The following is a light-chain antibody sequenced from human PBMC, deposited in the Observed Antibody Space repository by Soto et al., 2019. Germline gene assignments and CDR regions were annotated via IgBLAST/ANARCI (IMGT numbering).Light chain of an antibody. CDR3: SSYAGSNNYV. V-gene: IGLV2-8*01. CDR2: EVS. Sequence: QSALTQPPSASGSPGQSVTISCTGTRSDVGGYNYVSWYQPHPGKAPKLMIYEVSKQPSGVPDRFSVAKSGNKATLAVSGLQAEEEADYYYSSYAGSNNYVFGTGTKLT. CDR1: RSDVGGYNY. J-gene: IGLJ1*01.